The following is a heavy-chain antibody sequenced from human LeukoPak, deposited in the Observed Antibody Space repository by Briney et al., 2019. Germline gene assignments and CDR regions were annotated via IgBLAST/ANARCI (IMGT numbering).Heavy chain of an antibody. D-gene: IGHD5-18*01. CDR2: ISADGGST. CDR3: AQGVTSTSIQPVF. V-gene: IGHV3-23*01. Sequence: PGTSLRLSCAASGFTFSRYSMNWVRQAPGKGLLWVSAISADGGSTYYADSVKGRFAISRDNSKNTLHLQMHTLGAEDTAVYYCAQGVTSTSIQPVFWGRGTLVTVSS. J-gene: IGHJ2*01. CDR1: GFTFSRYS.